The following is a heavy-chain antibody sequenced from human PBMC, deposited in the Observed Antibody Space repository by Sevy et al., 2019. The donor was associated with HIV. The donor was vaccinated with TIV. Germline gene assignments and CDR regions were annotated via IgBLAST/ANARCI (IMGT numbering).Heavy chain of an antibody. CDR3: ARARRVTTVYYYYGMDV. CDR2: INPKNDVT. CDR1: GYSFTDYY. D-gene: IGHD5-18*01. V-gene: IGHV1-2*02. Sequence: ASVKVSCKASGYSFTDYYMHWVRQAPGQGLEWMAWINPKNDVTNYAQKFQGRVTMTRGTSTSTAYMELTRLRSDDTAMYYCARARRVTTVYYYYGMDVWGQGTTVTVSS. J-gene: IGHJ6*02.